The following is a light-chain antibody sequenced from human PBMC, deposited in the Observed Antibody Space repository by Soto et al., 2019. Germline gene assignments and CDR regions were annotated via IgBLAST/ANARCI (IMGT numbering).Light chain of an antibody. CDR2: AAS. CDR3: QPSNNFPRT. J-gene: IGKJ3*01. Sequence: DIQMTQSPSSVSASVGDRVTITCRASHDISNFLAWYQQKPGRAPKLLIYAASSLESGVPSRFSGRGSGTDFTLTISSLQPEDFATYYCQPSNNFPRTFGPGTRVDLK. CDR1: HDISNF. V-gene: IGKV1-12*01.